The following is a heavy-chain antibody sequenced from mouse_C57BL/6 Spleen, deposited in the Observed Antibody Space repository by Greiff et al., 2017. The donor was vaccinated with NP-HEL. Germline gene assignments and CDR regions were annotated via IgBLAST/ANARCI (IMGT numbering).Heavy chain of an antibody. CDR2: IRSKSNNYAT. CDR1: GFSFNTYA. J-gene: IGHJ3*01. Sequence: EVQLVESGGGLVQPKGSLKLSCAASGFSFNTYAMNWVRQAPGKGLEWVARIRSKSNNYATYYADSVKDRFTISRDESESMLYLQMNNLKTEDTDMYYCVRDDYERFAYWGQGTLVTVSA. CDR3: VRDDYERFAY. D-gene: IGHD2-4*01. V-gene: IGHV10-1*01.